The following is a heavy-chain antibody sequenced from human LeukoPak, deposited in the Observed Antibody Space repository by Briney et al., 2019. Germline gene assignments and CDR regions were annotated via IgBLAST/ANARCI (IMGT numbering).Heavy chain of an antibody. CDR1: GFTFSNYA. Sequence: TGGSLRLSCAASGFTFSNYAMSWVRQAPGKGLEWVSTFGGTGGSTNYADSVKGRFTISRDNSKNTAYLQMSCLRADDTAVYYCAKAGFCTNGVCLNFDSWGQGTLVTVSS. D-gene: IGHD2-8*01. CDR2: FGGTGGST. V-gene: IGHV3-23*01. J-gene: IGHJ4*01. CDR3: AKAGFCTNGVCLNFDS.